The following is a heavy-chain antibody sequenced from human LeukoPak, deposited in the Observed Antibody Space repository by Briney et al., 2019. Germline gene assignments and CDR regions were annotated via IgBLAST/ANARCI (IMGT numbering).Heavy chain of an antibody. J-gene: IGHJ4*02. V-gene: IGHV3-23*01. Sequence: GGSLRLSCAASGFTFSSYAMSWVRQAPGKGLEWVSGISGSGGYTYYADSVKGRFTISRDNSKNTLYLQMNSLRAEDTAIYYCAKVGGSGSYRNYYFHYWGQGTLVTVSS. CDR3: AKVGGSGSYRNYYFHY. CDR1: GFTFSSYA. CDR2: ISGSGGYT. D-gene: IGHD3-10*01.